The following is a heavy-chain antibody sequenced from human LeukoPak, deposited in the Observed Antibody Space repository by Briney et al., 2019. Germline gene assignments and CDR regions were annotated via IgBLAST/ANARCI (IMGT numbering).Heavy chain of an antibody. CDR2: IRSSSSYI. CDR1: GFTFSSYS. Sequence: GGSLRLSCAASGFTFSSYSMNWVRQAPGKGLEWVSSIRSSSSYIYYADSVKGRFTISRDNAKNTLYLQMNSLRAEDSAVYYCVSLDGVYYYHMDVWGQGTTVIVSS. V-gene: IGHV3-21*01. D-gene: IGHD3/OR15-3a*01. CDR3: VSLDGVYYYHMDV. J-gene: IGHJ6*02.